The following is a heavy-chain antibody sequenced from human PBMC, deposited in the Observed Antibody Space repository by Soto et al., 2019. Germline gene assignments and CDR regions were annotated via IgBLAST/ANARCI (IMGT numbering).Heavy chain of an antibody. CDR3: AKDHSGSYRLLYYFDY. Sequence: EVQLVDSGGGLVQPGGSLRLSCAASEFTFRSYWMHWVRQSPGKGLVWVSRISGDGSSTYYADSVKGRFTISRDNSKNTLYLQMNSLRAEDTAVYYCAKDHSGSYRLLYYFDYWGQGTLVTVSS. CDR2: ISGDGSST. D-gene: IGHD1-26*01. CDR1: EFTFRSYW. J-gene: IGHJ4*02. V-gene: IGHV3-74*01.